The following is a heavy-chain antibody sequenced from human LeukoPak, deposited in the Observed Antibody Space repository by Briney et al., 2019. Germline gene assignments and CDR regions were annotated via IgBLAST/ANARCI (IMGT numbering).Heavy chain of an antibody. CDR1: GGSFSGYY. CDR2: INHSGST. J-gene: IGHJ5*02. D-gene: IGHD3-16*02. CDR3: AALGELPYNWFDP. V-gene: IGHV4-34*01. Sequence: NPSETLSLTCAVYGGSFSGYYWSWIRQPPGKGLEWIGEINHSGSTNYNPSLKSRVTISVDTSKNQFSLKLSSVTAADTAVFYCAALGELPYNWFDPWGQGTLVTVSS.